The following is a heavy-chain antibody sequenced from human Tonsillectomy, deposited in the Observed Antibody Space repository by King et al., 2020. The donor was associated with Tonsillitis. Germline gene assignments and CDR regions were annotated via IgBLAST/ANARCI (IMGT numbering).Heavy chain of an antibody. V-gene: IGHV1-69*12. CDR1: GGAFSKYA. D-gene: IGHD3-22*01. CDR2: IIPPFGTA. Sequence: QLVQSGAEVKKPGSSVKVSCKASGGAFSKYAISWVRQAPGQRLEWMGGIIPPFGTAEYALRFQGRVTITADESTSTAYMELSSLRSEDSAGYYCARAHSSGYWAYNYYMDVWGKGTTVTVSS. J-gene: IGHJ6*03. CDR3: ARAHSSGYWAYNYYMDV.